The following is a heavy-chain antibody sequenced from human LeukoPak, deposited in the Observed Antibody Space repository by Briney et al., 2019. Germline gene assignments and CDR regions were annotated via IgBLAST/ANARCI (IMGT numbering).Heavy chain of an antibody. CDR2: INHSGST. D-gene: IGHD6-19*01. Sequence: PSETLSLTCAVYGGSFSGYYWSWVRQPPGKGLEWIGEINHSGSTNYNPSLKSRVTISVDTSKNQFSLKLSSVTAADTAVYYCAREGSGGPGGYWGQGTLVTVSS. CDR1: GGSFSGYY. CDR3: AREGSGGPGGY. J-gene: IGHJ4*02. V-gene: IGHV4-34*01.